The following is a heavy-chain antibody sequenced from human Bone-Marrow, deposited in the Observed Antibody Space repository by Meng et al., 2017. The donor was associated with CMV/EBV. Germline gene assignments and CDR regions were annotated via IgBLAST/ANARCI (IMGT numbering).Heavy chain of an antibody. D-gene: IGHD2-2*01. CDR1: GFTFSRYS. Sequence: GESLKISCAASGFTFSRYSMNWVRQAPGKGLEWVSSISSSSSYIYYADSVKGRFTISRDNAKNSLYLQMNSLRAEDTAVYYCARRSRSTSRKGGNWFDPWGQGTLVTVSS. CDR2: ISSSSSYI. V-gene: IGHV3-21*01. J-gene: IGHJ5*02. CDR3: ARRSRSTSRKGGNWFDP.